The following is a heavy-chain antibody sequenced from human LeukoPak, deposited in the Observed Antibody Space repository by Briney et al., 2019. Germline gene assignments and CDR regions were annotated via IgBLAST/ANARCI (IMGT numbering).Heavy chain of an antibody. CDR2: IYCSGST. J-gene: IGHJ6*03. CDR1: GGSISSHY. D-gene: IGHD2-2*01. CDR3: ARGKYCSSTSCHYYYYYMDV. V-gene: IGHV4-59*11. Sequence: PSETLSLTCTVSGGSISSHYWSWIRQPPGKGLEWIGYIYCSGSTNYNPSLKSRVTISVDTSKNQFSLKLSSVTAADTAVYYCARGKYCSSTSCHYYYYYMDVWGKGTTVTVSS.